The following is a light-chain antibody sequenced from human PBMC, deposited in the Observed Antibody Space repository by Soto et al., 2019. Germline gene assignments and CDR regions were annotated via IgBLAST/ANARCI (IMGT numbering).Light chain of an antibody. CDR1: QSVLYSSINKNY. CDR2: WAS. J-gene: IGKJ3*01. V-gene: IGKV4-1*01. CDR3: QQYFSAPFT. Sequence: DIVMTQSPDSLAVSLGERATINCKSSQSVLYSSINKNYLAWYQQKPGQPPRLLIYWASGRESGVPDRFSGSGSATDFTLTISSLQAEDVAVYYCQQYFSAPFTFGTGTKVDIK.